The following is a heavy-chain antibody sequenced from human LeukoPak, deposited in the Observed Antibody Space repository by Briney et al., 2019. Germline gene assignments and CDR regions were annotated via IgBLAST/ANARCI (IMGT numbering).Heavy chain of an antibody. CDR2: VRSKAYGGTT. D-gene: IGHD3-22*01. CDR1: GFTFGDYA. Sequence: PGGSLRLSCTASGFTFGDYAVSWFRQAPGEGLDWVGFVRSKAYGGTTEYAAPVKGRFTISRDDSKSIAYLQMNSLKTEDTAVYYCTRRDYDGSAYYVSYWGLGTLVTVSS. CDR3: TRRDYDGSAYYVSY. V-gene: IGHV3-49*03. J-gene: IGHJ4*02.